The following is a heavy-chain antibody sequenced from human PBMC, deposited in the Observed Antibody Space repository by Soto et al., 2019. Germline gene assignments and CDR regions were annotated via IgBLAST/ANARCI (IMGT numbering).Heavy chain of an antibody. CDR1: ATSISDYS. J-gene: IGHJ1*01. D-gene: IGHD3-3*01. V-gene: IGHV4-59*01. CDR2: IDYSGKT. CDR3: ARDHNVGYYPRPLQH. Sequence: SQTLSLTCTISATSISDYSWNWIQHSPEKGLEWIAYIDYSGKTNYNPSLKSRVTISLDKSKNQFSLNLMSVTAADTAVYYCARDHNVGYYPRPLQHWGRGTLVTVS.